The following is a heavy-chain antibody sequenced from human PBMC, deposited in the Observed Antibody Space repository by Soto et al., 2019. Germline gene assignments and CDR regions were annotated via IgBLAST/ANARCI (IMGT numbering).Heavy chain of an antibody. J-gene: IGHJ2*01. CDR2: IYYSGRT. D-gene: IGHD2-15*01. V-gene: IGHV4-59*01. CDR3: AFFFQAEDGIRVLCTVSAFLLNRSSDL. Sequence: KGLEWIGYIYYSGRTNYNPSLKSRVTISVDTSKNQFSLKLSSVTAADTAVYYCAFFFQAEDGIRVLCTVSAFLLNRSSDL.